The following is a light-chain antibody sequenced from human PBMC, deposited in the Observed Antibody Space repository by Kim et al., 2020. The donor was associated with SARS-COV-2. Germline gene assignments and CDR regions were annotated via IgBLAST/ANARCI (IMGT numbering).Light chain of an antibody. CDR3: QAWDSSTVV. Sequence: SYELTRPPSVSVSPGQTAYITCSGNKLGDKYVCWYQQKPGLSPVLVIYQDNKRPSGIPERFSGSNSGNTATLTISGTQAMDEADYYCQAWDSSTVVFGGGTQLTVL. V-gene: IGLV3-1*01. CDR1: KLGDKY. CDR2: QDN. J-gene: IGLJ2*01.